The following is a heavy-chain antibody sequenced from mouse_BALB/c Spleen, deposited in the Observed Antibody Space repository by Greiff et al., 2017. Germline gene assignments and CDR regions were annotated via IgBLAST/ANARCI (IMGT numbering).Heavy chain of an antibody. CDR3: ARSTVVALDY. CDR2: INPSSGYT. Sequence: VKLVESGAELARPGASVKMSCKASGYTFTSYTMRWVKQRPGQGLEWIGYINPSSGYTNYNQKFKDKATLTADKSSSTAYMQLSSLTSEDSAVYYCARSTVVALDYWGQGTTLTVSS. CDR1: GYTFTSYT. V-gene: IGHV1-4*01. D-gene: IGHD1-1*01. J-gene: IGHJ2*01.